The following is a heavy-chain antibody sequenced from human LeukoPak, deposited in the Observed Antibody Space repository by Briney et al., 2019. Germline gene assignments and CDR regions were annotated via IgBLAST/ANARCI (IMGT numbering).Heavy chain of an antibody. CDR1: GGSISSYY. CDR2: IYYSGNT. D-gene: IGHD3-22*01. V-gene: IGHV4-39*01. CDR3: ASYISKHSRRNLDC. Sequence: SETLSLTCTVSGGSISSYYWGWIRQPPGKGREWIGSIYYSGNTYYNPSLKSRVTISVDTSKNQFSLKVSSVTAADTAVYYCASYISKHSRRNLDCWGQGTLVTVSS. J-gene: IGHJ4*02.